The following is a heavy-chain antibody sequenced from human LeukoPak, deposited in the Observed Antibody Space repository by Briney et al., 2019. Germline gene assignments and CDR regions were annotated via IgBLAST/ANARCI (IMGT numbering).Heavy chain of an antibody. CDR3: ARDGGFWSGYSYYFDY. J-gene: IGHJ4*02. CDR1: AGTFSSYA. CDR2: IIPIFGTA. V-gene: IGHV1-69*13. D-gene: IGHD3-3*01. Sequence: SVKVSCTASAGTFSSYAISWVRQAPGQGLEWMGGIIPIFGTANYAQKFQGRVTITADESTSTAYMELSSLRSEDTAVYYCARDGGFWSGYSYYFDYWGQGTLVTVSS.